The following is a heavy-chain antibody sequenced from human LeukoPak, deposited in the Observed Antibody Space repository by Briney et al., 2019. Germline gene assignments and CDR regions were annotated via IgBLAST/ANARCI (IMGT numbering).Heavy chain of an antibody. D-gene: IGHD4-11*01. CDR2: IYTSGSI. J-gene: IGHJ4*02. CDR1: GGSISSGSYY. V-gene: IGHV4-61*02. CDR3: ARSRVTTSPYFDC. Sequence: PSQTLSLTCTVSGGSISSGSYYWSWIRQPAGKGLEWIGRIYTSGSITYNPSLKSRVTISLDTSKNQFSLNLSSVTAADTAVYYCARSRVTTSPYFDCWGQGTLVTVSS.